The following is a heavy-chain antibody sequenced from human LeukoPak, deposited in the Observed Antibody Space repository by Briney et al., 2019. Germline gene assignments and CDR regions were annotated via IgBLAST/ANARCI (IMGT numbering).Heavy chain of an antibody. V-gene: IGHV3-23*01. J-gene: IGHJ4*02. Sequence: GGSLRLSCAASGLTFSSYVMSWVRQAPGKGLEWVSAISGSGGSTYYADSVKGRFTISRDNSKNTLYLQMNSLRAEDTAVYYCAKGDGAVAGEFDYWGQGTLVTVSS. CDR1: GLTFSSYV. CDR2: ISGSGGST. D-gene: IGHD6-19*01. CDR3: AKGDGAVAGEFDY.